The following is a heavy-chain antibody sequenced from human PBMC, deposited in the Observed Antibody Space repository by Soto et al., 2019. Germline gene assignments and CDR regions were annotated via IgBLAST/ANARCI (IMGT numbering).Heavy chain of an antibody. V-gene: IGHV4-31*03. Sequence: QVQLQESGPGLVKPSQTLSLTCTVSGGSISSGGYYWTWIRQHPGKGLEWIGYIYYSGSTYYNPYIKTRVTSSVDTSKNQLSLKLSTVTGADTAVYYCAGSVFPWGQGTLVTVSS. CDR2: IYYSGST. CDR3: AGSVFP. J-gene: IGHJ5*02. CDR1: GGSISSGGYY.